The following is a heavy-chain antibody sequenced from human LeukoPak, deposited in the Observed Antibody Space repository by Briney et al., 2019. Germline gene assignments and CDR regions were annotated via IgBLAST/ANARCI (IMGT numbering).Heavy chain of an antibody. J-gene: IGHJ3*02. V-gene: IGHV3-30*02. CDR2: IRYDGSNK. D-gene: IGHD1-1*01. Sequence: PGGSLRLSCAASGFTFSSYGMHWVRQAPGKGLEWVAFIRYDGSNKYYADSVKGRFTTSRDNSKNTLYLQMNSLRAEDTAVYYCAKDGNAGYAFDIWGQGTMVTVSS. CDR3: AKDGNAGYAFDI. CDR1: GFTFSSYG.